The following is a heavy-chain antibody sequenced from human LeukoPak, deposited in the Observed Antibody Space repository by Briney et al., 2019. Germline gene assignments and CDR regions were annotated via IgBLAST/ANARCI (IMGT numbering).Heavy chain of an antibody. D-gene: IGHD3-22*01. J-gene: IGHJ4*02. Sequence: SETLSLTCTVSGGSISSYYWSWIRHPAGKGLEWIGRIYTSGSTNYNPSLKSRVTMSVDTSKNQFSLKLSSVTAADTAVYYCARGGPYYYDSTPFHWGQGTLVTVSS. CDR2: IYTSGST. CDR3: ARGGPYYYDSTPFH. V-gene: IGHV4-4*07. CDR1: GGSISSYY.